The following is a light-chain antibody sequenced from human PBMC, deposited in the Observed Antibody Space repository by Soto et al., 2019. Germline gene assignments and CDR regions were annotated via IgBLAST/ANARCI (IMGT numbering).Light chain of an antibody. J-gene: IGLJ1*01. V-gene: IGLV2-14*01. Sequence: QSALTQPASVSGSPGQSITISCTGTSSDVGDYNYVSWYQQVPGKAPKVMIYEVSNRPSGVSNRFSGSKSGITASLTISGLQAEDEADYYCSSYTSSSTDVCGTGTKVTVL. CDR1: SSDVGDYNY. CDR2: EVS. CDR3: SSYTSSSTDV.